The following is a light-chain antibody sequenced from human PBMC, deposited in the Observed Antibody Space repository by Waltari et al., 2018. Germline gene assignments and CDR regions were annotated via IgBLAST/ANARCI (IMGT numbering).Light chain of an antibody. Sequence: QSALTQPASVYGSPGQSITISCPGPSSDVGGYNFVSWYQQHPGKSPKLMIYYVSNRPSGVSNRFSGSKSGNTASLTISGLQAEDEADYYCSSYTSSSTLGVFGGGTKLTVL. CDR3: SSYTSSSTLGV. V-gene: IGLV2-14*03. J-gene: IGLJ2*01. CDR1: SSDVGGYNF. CDR2: YVS.